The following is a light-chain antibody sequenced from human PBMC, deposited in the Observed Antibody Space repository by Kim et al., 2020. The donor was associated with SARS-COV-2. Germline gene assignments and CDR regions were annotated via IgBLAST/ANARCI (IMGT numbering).Light chain of an antibody. J-gene: IGLJ1*01. CDR2: NDY. CDR1: SSNIGLSS. Sequence: VLTQPPSASGTPGQRVTISCSGSSSNIGLSSVSWYQQLPGTAPKLLIYNDYQSPSGVPDRFSGSKSGTSASLAISGLRSEDEAEYFCAAWDDRLTGFVFGTGTKVTVL. CDR3: AAWDDRLTGFV. V-gene: IGLV1-44*01.